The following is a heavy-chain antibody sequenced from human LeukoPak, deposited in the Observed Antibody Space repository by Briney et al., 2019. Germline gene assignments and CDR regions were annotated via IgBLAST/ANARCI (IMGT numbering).Heavy chain of an antibody. D-gene: IGHD4-17*01. J-gene: IGHJ5*02. V-gene: IGHV3-30-3*01. CDR3: ARDNSGDYEGWFDP. CDR1: GFTSSSYA. CDR2: ISYDGSNK. Sequence: PGGPLTLSSGASGFTSSSYAMHWSRHAPGKGLKWVAVISYDGSNKYYADSVKGRFTISRDNSKNTLYLQMNSLRAEDTAVYYCARDNSGDYEGWFDPWGQGTLVTVSS.